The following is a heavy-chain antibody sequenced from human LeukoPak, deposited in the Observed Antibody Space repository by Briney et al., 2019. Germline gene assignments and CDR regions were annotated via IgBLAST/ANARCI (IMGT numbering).Heavy chain of an antibody. CDR2: ISTNSDST. Sequence: GGSLRLSCTSGFPFSNYAMNWVRPAPGKGLEWISDISTNSDSTYHIDSVRGRFTISRDNSKNTLYLQMNSLRADDTAVYYCASGLYGGLFDNWGQGTLVTVSS. J-gene: IGHJ4*02. CDR3: ASGLYGGLFDN. V-gene: IGHV3-23*01. CDR1: GFPFSNYA. D-gene: IGHD4/OR15-4a*01.